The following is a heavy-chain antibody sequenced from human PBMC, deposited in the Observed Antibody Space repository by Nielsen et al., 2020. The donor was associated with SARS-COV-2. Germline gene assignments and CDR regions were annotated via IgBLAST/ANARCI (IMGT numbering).Heavy chain of an antibody. J-gene: IGHJ3*02. D-gene: IGHD3-10*01. CDR2: VSSSGGST. Sequence: GGSLRLSCAASGFTFNIYAMAWVRRAPGRGLQWVTGVSSSGGSTYYTDSVKGRFSISRDNSKNTLFLLMHSLRVEDTAVYYCARDGVVRGDAYDIWGQGTVVTVSS. CDR3: ARDGVVRGDAYDI. CDR1: GFTFNIYA. V-gene: IGHV3-23*01.